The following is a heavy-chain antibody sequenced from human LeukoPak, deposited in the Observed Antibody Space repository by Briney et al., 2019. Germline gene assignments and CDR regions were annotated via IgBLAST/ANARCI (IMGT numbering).Heavy chain of an antibody. CDR1: GFTFSNSA. D-gene: IGHD3-10*01. CDR3: AKEVWSGRDFYGMDA. V-gene: IGHV3-23*01. CDR2: ISGSGSTT. J-gene: IGHJ6*02. Sequence: GGSLRLSCAASGFTFSNSAMSWVRQAPGKGLEWVSAISGSGSTTYYADSVKGRFTISRDNSKNTLYLQMNSLRAEDTAIYNCAKEVWSGRDFYGMDAWGQGTTVTVSS.